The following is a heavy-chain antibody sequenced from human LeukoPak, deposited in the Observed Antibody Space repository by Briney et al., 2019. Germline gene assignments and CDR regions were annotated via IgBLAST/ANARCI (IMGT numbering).Heavy chain of an antibody. CDR3: ARASYDFWSGSRVPDPFDI. D-gene: IGHD3-3*01. CDR1: GGSISSGGYS. J-gene: IGHJ3*02. CDR2: IYHSGST. V-gene: IGHV4-30-2*01. Sequence: SETLSLTCAVSGGSISSGGYSWSWIRQPPGKGLEWIGYIYHSGSTYYNPSLKSRVTISVDRSKNQFSLKLSSVTAADTAVYYCARASYDFWSGSRVPDPFDIWGQGTMVTVSS.